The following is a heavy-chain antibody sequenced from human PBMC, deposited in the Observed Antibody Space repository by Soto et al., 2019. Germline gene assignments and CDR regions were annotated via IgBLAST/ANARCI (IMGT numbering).Heavy chain of an antibody. J-gene: IGHJ4*02. CDR3: ARVPGVLEWLFYFDY. D-gene: IGHD3-3*01. V-gene: IGHV2-5*02. CDR1: GFSLSTSGVG. CDR2: IYWDDDK. Sequence: SGPTLVNPTQTLTLTCTFSGFSLSTSGVGVGWIRQPPGKALEWLGIIYWDDDKRYSPSLKSRVTITKDTFKNQLVLTMTNMDPVDTATYYCARVPGVLEWLFYFDYWGQGTLVTV.